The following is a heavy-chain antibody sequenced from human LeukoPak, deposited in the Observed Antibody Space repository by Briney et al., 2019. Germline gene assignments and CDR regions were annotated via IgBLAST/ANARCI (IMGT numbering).Heavy chain of an antibody. CDR2: TNHSGST. V-gene: IGHV4-34*01. Sequence: SETLSLTCAVYGGSFSGYYWSWIRQPPGKGLEWIGETNHSGSTNYNPSLKSRVTISVDTSKNQFSLKLSSVTAADTAVYYCARGAVVVPAALNWFDPWGQGTLVTVSS. CDR1: GGSFSGYY. J-gene: IGHJ5*02. D-gene: IGHD2-2*01. CDR3: ARGAVVVPAALNWFDP.